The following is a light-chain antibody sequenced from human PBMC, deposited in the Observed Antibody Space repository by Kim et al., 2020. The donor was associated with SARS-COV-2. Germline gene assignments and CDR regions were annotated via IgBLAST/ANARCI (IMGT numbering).Light chain of an antibody. CDR2: DVG. Sequence: QSITISCTGTSSDVGFYNYVSLYQQHAGKVPKLIIYDVGRRPSGIFSRFSGSKSGDTASLTIYGLQAEDEADYYCSSFRNSNTPYVFGTGTKVTVL. CDR3: SSFRNSNTPYV. J-gene: IGLJ1*01. CDR1: SSDVGFYNY. V-gene: IGLV2-14*03.